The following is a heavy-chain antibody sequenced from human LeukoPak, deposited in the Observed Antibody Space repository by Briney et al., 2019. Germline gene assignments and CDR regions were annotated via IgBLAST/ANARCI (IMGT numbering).Heavy chain of an antibody. Sequence: SETLSLTCAVSGYSISSGYYGGWIRQPPGKGLEWIGSIYHSGSTYYNPSLKSRVTISVDTSKNQFSLKLSSVTAADTAVYYCARTYSAYGQFDFWGQGTLVTVSS. D-gene: IGHD5-12*01. CDR2: IYHSGST. CDR3: ARTYSAYGQFDF. CDR1: GYSISSGYY. J-gene: IGHJ4*02. V-gene: IGHV4-38-2*01.